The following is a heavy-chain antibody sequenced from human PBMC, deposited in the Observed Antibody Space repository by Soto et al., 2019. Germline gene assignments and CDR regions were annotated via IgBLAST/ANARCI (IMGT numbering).Heavy chain of an antibody. CDR1: GFTVSSNY. D-gene: IGHD4-17*01. V-gene: IGHV3-53*01. J-gene: IGHJ6*02. CDR3: ARDLRSRYYGMDV. Sequence: GGSLRLSCAASGFTVSSNYMSWVRQAPGKGLEWVSVIYSGGSTYYADSVKGRFTISRDNSKNTLYLQMNSLRAEDTAVYYCARDLRSRYYGMDVWGQGTTVTVSS. CDR2: IYSGGST.